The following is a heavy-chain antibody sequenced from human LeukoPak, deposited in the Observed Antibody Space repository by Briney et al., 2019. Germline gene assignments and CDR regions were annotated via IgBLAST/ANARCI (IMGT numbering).Heavy chain of an antibody. CDR2: IYYSGST. V-gene: IGHV4-59*01. Sequence: SETLSLTCSVSGGSISSYYWRWLRQPPGQGREGWGYIYYSGSTNYNPSLKSRVTISVDTSKTQFSLKLSSVTAADAAVDYCARGHPLGIVGATFDYWGQGTLVTVSS. CDR3: ARGHPLGIVGATFDY. CDR1: GGSISSYY. D-gene: IGHD1-26*01. J-gene: IGHJ4*02.